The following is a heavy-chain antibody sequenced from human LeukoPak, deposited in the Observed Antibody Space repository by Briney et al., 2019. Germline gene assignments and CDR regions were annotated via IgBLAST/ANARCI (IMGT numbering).Heavy chain of an antibody. D-gene: IGHD3-10*01. CDR1: GFTFSSYE. CDR2: ISSSGSTI. V-gene: IGHV3-48*03. CDR3: ASTMVRGVTH. J-gene: IGHJ4*01. Sequence: PGGSLRLSCAASGFTFSSYEMDWVRQAPGKGLEWVSYISSSGSTIYYADSVKGRFTISRDNTKNSLYLQMNSLRAEDTAVYYCASTMVRGVTHWGHRTLVTVSS.